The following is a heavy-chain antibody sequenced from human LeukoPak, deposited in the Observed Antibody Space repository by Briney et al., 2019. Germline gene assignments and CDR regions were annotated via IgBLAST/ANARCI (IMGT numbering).Heavy chain of an antibody. J-gene: IGHJ4*02. CDR1: GFTLSPYT. Sequence: PGRSLRLSCVASGFTLSPYTMHWVRQAPGKGLEWVAVISFNGHDENYPDSVRGRFTISRDNSKNAVYLQLNSLTVEDTAVYFCARGPSSTWSNLLLDLWGQGTLVTVSS. D-gene: IGHD6-13*01. V-gene: IGHV3-30-3*01. CDR3: ARGPSSTWSNLLLDL. CDR2: ISFNGHDE.